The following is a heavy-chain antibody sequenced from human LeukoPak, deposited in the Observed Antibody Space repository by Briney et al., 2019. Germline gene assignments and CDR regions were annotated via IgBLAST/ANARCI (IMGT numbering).Heavy chain of an antibody. Sequence: PRGSLRLSCAVSGFTFSRYWMSWVRQAPGEGPEWVANIKQDGSEEYYVDSVKGWFTISRDNAMESLYLQMNSLRAEDTAVYYCARGPLGYCSTGSCAFDVWGQGTMVIVSS. CDR3: ARGPLGYCSTGSCAFDV. CDR2: IKQDGSEE. J-gene: IGHJ3*01. D-gene: IGHD2-15*01. CDR1: GFTFSRYW. V-gene: IGHV3-7*01.